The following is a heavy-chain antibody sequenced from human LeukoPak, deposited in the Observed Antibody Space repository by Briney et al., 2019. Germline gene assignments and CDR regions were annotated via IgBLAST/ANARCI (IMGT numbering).Heavy chain of an antibody. CDR1: GFTFSSYW. CDR3: AREVLRYFDWFNPLEY. D-gene: IGHD3-9*01. V-gene: IGHV3-7*01. Sequence: GGSLRLSCAASGFTFSSYWMSWVRQAPGKGLEWVANIKQDGSEKYYVDSVKGRFTISRDNAKNSLYLQMNSLRVEDTAVYYCAREVLRYFDWFNPLEYWGQGTLVTVSS. J-gene: IGHJ4*02. CDR2: IKQDGSEK.